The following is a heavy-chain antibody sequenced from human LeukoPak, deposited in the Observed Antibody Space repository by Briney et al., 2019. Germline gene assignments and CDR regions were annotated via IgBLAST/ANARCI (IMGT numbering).Heavy chain of an antibody. J-gene: IGHJ4*02. V-gene: IGHV3-21*01. D-gene: IGHD4-23*01. CDR2: ISSSSSYI. CDR3: ARENDYGGNSGDY. Sequence: PGGSLRLSCAASGFTFSNYWMSWVRQAPGKGLEWVSSISSSSSYIYYADSVKGRFTISRDNAKNSLYLQMNSLRAEDTAVYYCARENDYGGNSGDYWGQGTLVTVSS. CDR1: GFTFSNYW.